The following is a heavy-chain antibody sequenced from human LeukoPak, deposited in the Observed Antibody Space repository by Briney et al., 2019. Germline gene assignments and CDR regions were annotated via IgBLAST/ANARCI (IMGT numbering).Heavy chain of an antibody. Sequence: PSETLSLTCAVYGGSFSGYYWSWIRQPPGKGLEWIGEINHSGGTNYNPSLKSRVTISVDTSKNQFSLKLSSVTAADTAVYYCARAEYYDSSGYFGPSPFDPWGQGTLVTVSS. V-gene: IGHV4-34*01. CDR2: INHSGGT. D-gene: IGHD3-22*01. J-gene: IGHJ5*02. CDR3: ARAEYYDSSGYFGPSPFDP. CDR1: GGSFSGYY.